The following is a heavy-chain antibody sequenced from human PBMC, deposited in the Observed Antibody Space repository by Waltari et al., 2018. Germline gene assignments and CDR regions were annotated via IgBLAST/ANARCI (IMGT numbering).Heavy chain of an antibody. Sequence: QVQLQESGPGLVTPSGALSLTCAVPGGSISSNHWWSWVRPPPGKGLEWIGEIYHSGVTNNNPSLKSRVTISVDKSKNHFSLKLSSVTAADTAVYYCAGHDFRHNDYWGQGTLVTVSS. CDR1: GGSISSNHW. J-gene: IGHJ4*02. CDR3: AGHDFRHNDY. CDR2: IYHSGVT. D-gene: IGHD3-3*01. V-gene: IGHV4-4*02.